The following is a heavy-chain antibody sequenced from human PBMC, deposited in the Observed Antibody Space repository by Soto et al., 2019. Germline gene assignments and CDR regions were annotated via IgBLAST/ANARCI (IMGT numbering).Heavy chain of an antibody. D-gene: IGHD2-15*01. CDR3: ARFDVVVAATPSRTAFYFDY. V-gene: IGHV4-39*07. J-gene: IGHJ4*02. Sequence: SETLYRTCTVSGGSRSSSSYYWGWIRHPPWKWLEWIGSIYYSGSTYYNPSLKSLVTISVDTSKNQFSLKLSSVTAADTAVYYCARFDVVVAATPSRTAFYFDYWGQGTLVTVSS. CDR2: IYYSGST. CDR1: GGSRSSSSYY.